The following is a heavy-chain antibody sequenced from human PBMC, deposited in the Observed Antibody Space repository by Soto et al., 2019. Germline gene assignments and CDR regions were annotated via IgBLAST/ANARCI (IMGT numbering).Heavy chain of an antibody. V-gene: IGHV4-59*01. CDR3: ARGMGNYDY. J-gene: IGHJ4*02. Sequence: PSETLSLTCTVSGGSISSYYWSWIRQPPGKGLEWIGYIYYSGSTNYNPSLKSRVTISVDTSKNQFSLKLSSVTAADTAVYYCARGMGNYDYWGQGTLVTV. CDR2: IYYSGST. CDR1: GGSISSYY. D-gene: IGHD1-26*01.